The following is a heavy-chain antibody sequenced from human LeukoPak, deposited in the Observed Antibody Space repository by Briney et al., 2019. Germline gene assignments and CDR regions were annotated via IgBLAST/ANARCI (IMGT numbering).Heavy chain of an antibody. CDR1: GGSVGSSTYY. J-gene: IGHJ4*02. CDR3: ARLGDYYDSSAYFDY. D-gene: IGHD3-22*01. Sequence: SETLSLTCNVSGGSVGSSTYYWGWIRQPPGKGLEWIATIYYSGTTYYSPSLKSRVTISLDTSKNQFSLKLSSVTAADTAVYYCARLGDYYDSSAYFDYWGQGTLVTVSS. CDR2: IYYSGTT. V-gene: IGHV4-39*07.